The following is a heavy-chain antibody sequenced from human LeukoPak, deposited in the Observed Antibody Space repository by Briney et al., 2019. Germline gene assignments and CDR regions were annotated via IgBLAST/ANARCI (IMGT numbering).Heavy chain of an antibody. CDR2: MNPNSGNT. D-gene: IGHD6-13*01. J-gene: IGHJ5*02. CDR1: GGTFSSYA. Sequence: ASVKVSCKASGGTFSSYAISWVRQAPGQGLEWMGWMNPNSGNTGYAQKFQGRVTMTRNTSISTAYMELSSLRSEDTAVYYCARGNIAAAGTISWFDPWGQGTLATVSS. V-gene: IGHV1-8*02. CDR3: ARGNIAAAGTISWFDP.